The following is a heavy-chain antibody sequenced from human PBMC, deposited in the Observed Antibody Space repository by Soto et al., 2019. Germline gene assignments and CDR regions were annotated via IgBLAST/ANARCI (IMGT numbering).Heavy chain of an antibody. V-gene: IGHV1-18*01. D-gene: IGHD3-10*01. CDR3: TREGSAPYYYYGMDA. CDR2: INTHNGNT. J-gene: IGHJ6*02. Sequence: ASVKVSCKASGYAFTTYGISWVRQAPGQGLEWLGWINTHNGNTNYAQNLQGRVIMTADTSTSTAYMELRSLRSDDTAIYYCTREGSAPYYYYGMDAWGQGTTVTVS. CDR1: GYAFTTYG.